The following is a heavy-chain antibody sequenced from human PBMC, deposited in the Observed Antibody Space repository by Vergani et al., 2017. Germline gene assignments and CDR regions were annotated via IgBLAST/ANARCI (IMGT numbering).Heavy chain of an antibody. CDR3: ARVVWIAAAGNYYGMDV. J-gene: IGHJ6*02. V-gene: IGHV3-7*01. D-gene: IGHD6-13*01. CDR1: GFTFSNAW. CDR2: IKQDGSEK. Sequence: EVQLVESGGGLVKPGGSLRLSCAASGFTFSNAWMSWVRQAPGKGLEWVANIKQDGSEKYYVDSVKGRFTISRDNAKNSLYLQMNSLRAEDTAVYYCARVVWIAAAGNYYGMDVWGQGTTVTVSS.